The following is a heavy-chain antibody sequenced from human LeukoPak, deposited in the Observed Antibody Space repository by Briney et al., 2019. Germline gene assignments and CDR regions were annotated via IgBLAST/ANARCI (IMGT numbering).Heavy chain of an antibody. CDR1: GFTFSSYG. Sequence: GRSLRLSCAASGFTFSSYGMHWVRQAPGKGLEWVAVISYDGSNKYYADSVKGRFTIYRDNSKNTMYLQMNSLRAEDTAVYYCAKDGEGATRFNYFDYWGQGTLVTVSS. V-gene: IGHV3-30*18. CDR3: AKDGEGATRFNYFDY. J-gene: IGHJ4*02. CDR2: ISYDGSNK. D-gene: IGHD1-26*01.